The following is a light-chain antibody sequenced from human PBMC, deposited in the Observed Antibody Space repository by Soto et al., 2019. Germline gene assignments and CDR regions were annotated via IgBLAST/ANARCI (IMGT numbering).Light chain of an antibody. V-gene: IGLV2-14*01. CDR2: DVS. Sequence: QSVLTRPASVSGSPGQSITISCTGTSSDVGGYKYVSWYQHHPGKGPKLMLYDVSNRPSGVSNRFSGSKSGNTASLTISGLQAEDEDDYYCSSYTSSTTYVFGTGTKLTVL. J-gene: IGLJ1*01. CDR3: SSYTSSTTYV. CDR1: SSDVGGYKY.